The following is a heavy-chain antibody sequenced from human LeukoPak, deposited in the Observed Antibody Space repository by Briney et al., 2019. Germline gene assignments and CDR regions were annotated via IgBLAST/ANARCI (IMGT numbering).Heavy chain of an antibody. V-gene: IGHV3-23*01. D-gene: IGHD3-3*01. CDR1: GFTFSSYA. J-gene: IGHJ4*02. Sequence: PGGSLRLSCAASGFTFSSYAMSWVRQAPGKGLEWVSAISGSGGSTYYADSVKGRFTISRDNSKNTLYLQMNSLRAEDTAVYYCAKADPLWSGYYIGGPPDYWGQGTLVTVSS. CDR3: AKADPLWSGYYIGGPPDY. CDR2: ISGSGGST.